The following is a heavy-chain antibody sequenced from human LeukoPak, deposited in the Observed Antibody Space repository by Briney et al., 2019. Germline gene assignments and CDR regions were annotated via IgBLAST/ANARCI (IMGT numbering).Heavy chain of an antibody. J-gene: IGHJ6*02. V-gene: IGHV1-69*01. Sequence: GSSVKVSCKASGGTFSSYAISWVRQAPGQGLEWMGGIIPIFGTANYAQKFQGRVTITADESTSTAYMELSSLRSEDTAVYYCARGLRRTAHYYYYYGMDVWGQGTTVTVSS. CDR3: ARGLRRTAHYYYYYGMDV. CDR2: IIPIFGTA. D-gene: IGHD4-17*01. CDR1: GGTFSSYA.